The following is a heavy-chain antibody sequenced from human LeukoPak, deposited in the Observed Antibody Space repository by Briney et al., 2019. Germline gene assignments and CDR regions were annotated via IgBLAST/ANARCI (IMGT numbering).Heavy chain of an antibody. CDR3: ATDLKTLWAYYFDY. J-gene: IGHJ4*02. Sequence: ASVKVSCKVSGYTLTELSMHWVRRAPGKGLEWMGGFDPEDGETIYAQKFQGRVTMTEDTSTDTAYMELSSLRSEDTAVYYCATDLKTLWAYYFDYWGQGTLVTVSS. D-gene: IGHD2/OR15-2a*01. V-gene: IGHV1-24*01. CDR1: GYTLTELS. CDR2: FDPEDGET.